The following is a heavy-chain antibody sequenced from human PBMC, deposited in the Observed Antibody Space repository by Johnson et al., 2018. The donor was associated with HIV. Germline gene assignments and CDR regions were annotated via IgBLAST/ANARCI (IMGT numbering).Heavy chain of an antibody. D-gene: IGHD2-2*01. J-gene: IGHJ3*02. CDR3: ARDTPFGYCSSTSCYAGGAFDI. V-gene: IGHV3-66*02. CDR1: GFSFSSYA. CDR2: IYSGGST. Sequence: VQVVESGGGSVQPGGSLRLSCAASGFSFSSYALTWVRQAPGKGLEWVSVIYSGGSTYYADSVKGRFTISRDNSKNTLYLQMNSLRAEDPAVYYCARDTPFGYCSSTSCYAGGAFDIWGQGTMVTVSS.